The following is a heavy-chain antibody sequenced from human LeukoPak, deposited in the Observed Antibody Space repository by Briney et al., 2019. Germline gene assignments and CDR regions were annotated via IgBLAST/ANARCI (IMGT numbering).Heavy chain of an antibody. D-gene: IGHD3-10*01. CDR3: ARVSYYDSGSYFGAFDI. J-gene: IGHJ3*02. CDR2: IIPIFGTA. Sequence: ASVRVSFKASGGTFSGYAISWVRQAPGQGLEWMGGIIPIFGTANYAQKFQGRVTITADESTSTAYMELSSLRSEDTAVYYCARVSYYDSGSYFGAFDIWGQGTMVTVSS. V-gene: IGHV1-69*13. CDR1: GGTFSGYA.